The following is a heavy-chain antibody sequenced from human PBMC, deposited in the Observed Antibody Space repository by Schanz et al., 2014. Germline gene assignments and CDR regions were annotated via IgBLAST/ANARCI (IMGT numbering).Heavy chain of an antibody. Sequence: QVQLLQSGAEVKKPGASVKVSCKTSGYTFSDYGITWVRQAPGQGLEWVGWISPYTGNTHYFDKMEGRVTMTTDTSTSTAYMELRNLRSDDTAMYYCATMWGYCAGTASQILEVLDVWGQGTMVTVSS. V-gene: IGHV1-18*01. CDR1: GYTFSDYG. CDR2: ISPYTGNT. CDR3: ATMWGYCAGTASQILEVLDV. D-gene: IGHD2-8*02. J-gene: IGHJ3*01.